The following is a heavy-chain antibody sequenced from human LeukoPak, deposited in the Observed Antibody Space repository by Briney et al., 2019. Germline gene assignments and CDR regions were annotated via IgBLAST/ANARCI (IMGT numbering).Heavy chain of an antibody. J-gene: IGHJ4*02. CDR2: IRSDGSNK. CDR3: ARILDSAWGELGY. V-gene: IGHV3-30*02. Sequence: SGGSLRLSCAGSGFSFSSYGMHWVCQAPGKGLEWMAFIRSDGSNKYYADSVKGRFTISRDNSKNTLYLQMNSLRAEDTAVYYCARILDSAWGELGYWGQGTLVTVSS. CDR1: GFSFSSYG. D-gene: IGHD6-19*01.